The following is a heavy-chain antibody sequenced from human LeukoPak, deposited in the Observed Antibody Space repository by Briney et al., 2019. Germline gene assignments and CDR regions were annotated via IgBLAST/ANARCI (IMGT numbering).Heavy chain of an antibody. D-gene: IGHD5-24*01. CDR3: ARAGDGYSFDY. V-gene: IGHV1-46*01. CDR2: INPSGGST. Sequence: ASVKVSCKVSGYTLTELSMHWVRQAPGQGLEWMGIINPSGGSTSYAQKFQGRVTMTRDTSTSTVYMELSSLRSEDTAVYYCARAGDGYSFDYWGQGTLVTVSS. CDR1: GYTLTELS. J-gene: IGHJ4*02.